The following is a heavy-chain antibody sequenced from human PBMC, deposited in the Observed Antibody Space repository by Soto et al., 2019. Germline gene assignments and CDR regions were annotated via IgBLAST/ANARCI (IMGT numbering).Heavy chain of an antibody. D-gene: IGHD4-17*01. V-gene: IGHV3-48*02. J-gene: IGHJ4*02. Sequence: EVQLVESGGGLVQPGGSLRLSCAASGFTFSTYPMNWVRQAPGKGLEWVSYISSSTSAIYYADSVKGRFTISSDNAKNSLYLQMNSLRDEDTAVYYCARSSAVTRGINFDYWGQGTLVTGSS. CDR2: ISSSTSAI. CDR3: ARSSAVTRGINFDY. CDR1: GFTFSTYP.